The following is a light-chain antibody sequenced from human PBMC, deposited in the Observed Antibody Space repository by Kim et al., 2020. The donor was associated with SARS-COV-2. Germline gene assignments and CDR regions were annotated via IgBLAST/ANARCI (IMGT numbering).Light chain of an antibody. Sequence: EIVLTQSPATLSLSPGERATLSCRASQYVSNYLAWYQQRPGQAPRLLIYDVSDRATAIPARFSGSGSGTDFTLTISSLEPEDFAVYYCQHRRSFGQGTKVEMK. CDR1: QYVSNY. J-gene: IGKJ1*01. CDR2: DVS. CDR3: QHRRS. V-gene: IGKV3-11*01.